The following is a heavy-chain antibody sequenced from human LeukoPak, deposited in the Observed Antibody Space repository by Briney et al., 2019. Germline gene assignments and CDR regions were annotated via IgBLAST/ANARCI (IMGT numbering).Heavy chain of an antibody. CDR1: GGSISSGTYY. Sequence: PSETLSLTCTVSGGSISSGTYYWGWIRQPPGKGLEWIGSIYYSGSTYYNPSLKSRVTISVDTSKNQFSLKLTSVTTADTAVYYCARDGGSNNYWFDPWGQGTLVTVSS. CDR3: ARDGGSNNYWFDP. V-gene: IGHV4-39*02. J-gene: IGHJ5*02. D-gene: IGHD1-20*01. CDR2: IYYSGST.